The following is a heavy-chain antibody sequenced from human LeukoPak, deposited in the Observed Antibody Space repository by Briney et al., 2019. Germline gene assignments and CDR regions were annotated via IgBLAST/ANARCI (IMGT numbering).Heavy chain of an antibody. D-gene: IGHD1-26*01. V-gene: IGHV1-2*02. CDR2: INPNSGGT. CDR3: ARVGSGSYLTDY. Sequence: ASVKVSCKASGYTFTGYYMHWVRQAPGQGLEWMGWINPNSGGTNYAQKFQGRVTMTRDASISTAYMELSRLRSDDTAVYYCARVGSGSYLTDYWGQGTLVTVSS. CDR1: GYTFTGYY. J-gene: IGHJ4*02.